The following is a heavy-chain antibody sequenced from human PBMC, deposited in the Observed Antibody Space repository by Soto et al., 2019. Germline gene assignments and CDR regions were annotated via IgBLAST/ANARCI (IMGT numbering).Heavy chain of an antibody. CDR2: ISVYTGNT. D-gene: IGHD2-8*01. CDR3: ARDRCTTDKCYTHHFDV. V-gene: IGHV1-18*04. J-gene: IGHJ6*02. Sequence: QVQLVQSGGEVTKPGASVKVSCTSSGYTFTSYGVSWVRQAPGQGLEWLGWISVYTGNTKQAQKFQDRVTLTTEASTSTASLELRSLRSDDTAVYYCARDRCTTDKCYTHHFDVWGQGTTVTVSS. CDR1: GYTFTSYG.